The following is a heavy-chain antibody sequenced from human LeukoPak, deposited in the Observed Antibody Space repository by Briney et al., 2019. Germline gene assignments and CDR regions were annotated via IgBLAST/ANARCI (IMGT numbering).Heavy chain of an antibody. CDR2: IYSGGST. J-gene: IGHJ6*03. V-gene: IGHV3-66*01. CDR1: GFTVSSNY. CDR3: AKGPSSSGWIYYYYYMDV. Sequence: GGSLRLSCAASGFTVSSNYMSWVRQAPGKGLEWVSVIYSGGSTYYADSVKGRFTISRDNSKNTLYLQMNSLRAEDTAVYYCAKGPSSSGWIYYYYYMDVWGKGTTVTVSS. D-gene: IGHD6-19*01.